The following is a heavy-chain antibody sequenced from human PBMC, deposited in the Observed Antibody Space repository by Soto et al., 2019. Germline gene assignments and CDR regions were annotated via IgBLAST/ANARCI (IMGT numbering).Heavy chain of an antibody. V-gene: IGHV1-69*08. CDR2: IIPILGIV. D-gene: IGHD3-10*01. CDR1: GGTFSSYT. J-gene: IGHJ4*02. Sequence: QVQLVQSGAEVKKPGSSVKVSCKASGGTFSSYTISWVRQAPGQGLEWMGRIIPILGIVNYAQKFQGRVTITADKSTSTAYMELSSLRSEDTAVYYCARDQGSGSYSFDYWGQGTLVTVSS. CDR3: ARDQGSGSYSFDY.